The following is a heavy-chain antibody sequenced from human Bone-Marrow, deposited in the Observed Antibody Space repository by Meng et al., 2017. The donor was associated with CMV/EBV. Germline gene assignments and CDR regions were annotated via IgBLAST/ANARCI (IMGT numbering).Heavy chain of an antibody. CDR1: GFTFSSYW. Sequence: GESLKISCAASGFTFSSYWMSWVRQAPGKGLEWVDNIKQDGSEKYYVDSVKGRFTISRDNAKNSLYLRMSSLRAEDTAVYYCAKGLEGYFALDYYGMDVWGQGTTVTVSS. CDR3: AKGLEGYFALDYYGMDV. CDR2: IKQDGSEK. V-gene: IGHV3-7*03. D-gene: IGHD3-9*01. J-gene: IGHJ6*02.